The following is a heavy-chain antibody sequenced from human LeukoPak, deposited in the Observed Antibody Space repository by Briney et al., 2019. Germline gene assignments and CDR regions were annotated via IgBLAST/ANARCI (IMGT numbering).Heavy chain of an antibody. V-gene: IGHV3-53*01. Sequence: PGGSLTLSCAASGFTLSRNYMSWVRQAPGKGLEWVSVSYSGGDRYYPDSVKGRFTVSRDNPKNTVYLQMNSLRAEDTAVYFCARSPVLDRNDWSFADWGQGTLVTVSS. CDR3: ARSPVLDRNDWSFAD. J-gene: IGHJ4*02. CDR2: SYSGGDR. D-gene: IGHD1-1*01. CDR1: GFTLSRNY.